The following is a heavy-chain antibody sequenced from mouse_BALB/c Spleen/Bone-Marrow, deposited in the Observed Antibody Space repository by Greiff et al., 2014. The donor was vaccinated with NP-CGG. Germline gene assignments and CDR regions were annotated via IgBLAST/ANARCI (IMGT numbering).Heavy chain of an antibody. V-gene: IGHV2-9*02. D-gene: IGHD1-2*01. J-gene: IGHJ4*01. CDR3: ARGLRLGDSLDF. CDR2: IWAGGIT. Sequence: VMLVESGPGLVAPSQTLSITCTVSGFSLTNYGVHWVRQPPGKGLEWLGVIWAGGITNYNSALMSRLNINKYISKSQVFLKMSSLQADDTAMYYCARGLRLGDSLDFWGQGTSVTVSS. CDR1: GFSLTNYG.